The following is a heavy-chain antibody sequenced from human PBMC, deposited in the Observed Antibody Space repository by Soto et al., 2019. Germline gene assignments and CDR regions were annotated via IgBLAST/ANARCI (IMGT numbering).Heavy chain of an antibody. CDR3: ARDKGFESSTYGDYEGDAFDI. CDR2: IWDDGSNK. D-gene: IGHD4-17*01. CDR1: GFTFSSYG. Sequence: QVQLVESGGGVVQPGRSLRLSCAASGFTFSSYGMHWVRQAPGKGLEWVAVIWDDGSNKYYADSVKGRFTISRDNSKNTLYLQMNSRRAEDTAVYYCARDKGFESSTYGDYEGDAFDIWGQGTMVTVSS. J-gene: IGHJ3*02. V-gene: IGHV3-33*01.